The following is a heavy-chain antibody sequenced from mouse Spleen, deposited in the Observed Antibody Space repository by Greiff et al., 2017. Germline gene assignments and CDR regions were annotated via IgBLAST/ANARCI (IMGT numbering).Heavy chain of an antibody. CDR3: ARQAVYYGWYFDV. V-gene: IGHV5-9*04. J-gene: IGHJ1*01. Sequence: EVKLVESGGGLVKLGGSLKLSCAASGFTFSSYAMSWVRQTPEKRLEWVATISSGGGNTYYPDSVKGRFTISRDNAKNTLYLQMSSLKSEDTAMYYCARQAVYYGWYFDVWGAGTTVTVSS. CDR2: ISSGGGNT. CDR1: GFTFSSYA. D-gene: IGHD1-1*01.